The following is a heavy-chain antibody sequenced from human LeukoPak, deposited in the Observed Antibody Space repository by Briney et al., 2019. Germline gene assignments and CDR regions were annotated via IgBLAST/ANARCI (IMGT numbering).Heavy chain of an antibody. Sequence: GGSLRLSCETSGFTFGGSAIHWVRQASGKGLEWVGRIRSKANSYATTDVASVRGRFSISRDDSKNTAYLQMNSLKTEDTAVYYCTSPSYASGVSGVVSWGQGPRVTAS. D-gene: IGHD2-15*01. CDR1: GFTFGGSA. J-gene: IGHJ4*02. CDR3: TSPSYASGVSGVVS. V-gene: IGHV3-73*01. CDR2: IRSKANSYAT.